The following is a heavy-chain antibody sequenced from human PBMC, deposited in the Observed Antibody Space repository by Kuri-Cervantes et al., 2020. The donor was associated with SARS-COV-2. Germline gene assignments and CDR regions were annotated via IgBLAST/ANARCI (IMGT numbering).Heavy chain of an antibody. CDR1: GGSISSGSYY. Sequence: SETLSLTCTVSGGSISSGSYYWSWIRQPPGKGLEWIGGINHSGSTNYNTSLKSRCTISVDASKNQCSLKLSSVTAADTAVYYRARDGCGGSCYGYYYMDVWGKGTTVTVSS. D-gene: IGHD2-15*01. CDR2: INHSGST. J-gene: IGHJ6*03. CDR3: ARDGCGGSCYGYYYMDV. V-gene: IGHV4-39*07.